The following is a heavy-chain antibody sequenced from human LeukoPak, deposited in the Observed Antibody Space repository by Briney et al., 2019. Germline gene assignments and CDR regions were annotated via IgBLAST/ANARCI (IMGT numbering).Heavy chain of an antibody. CDR2: ISGDGGST. CDR1: GFTFDDYA. Sequence: LTGGSLRLSCAASGFTFDDYAMHWVRQAPGKGLEWVSLISGDGGSTYYADSVKGRFAISRDNSKNSLYLQMNSLRTEDTALYYCAKDFSTMIVVVQPFYYYYGMDVWGQGTTVTVSS. J-gene: IGHJ6*02. D-gene: IGHD3-22*01. CDR3: AKDFSTMIVVVQPFYYYYGMDV. V-gene: IGHV3-43*02.